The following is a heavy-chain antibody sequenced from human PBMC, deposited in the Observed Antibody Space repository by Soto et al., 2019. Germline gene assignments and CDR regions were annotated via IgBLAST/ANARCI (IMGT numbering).Heavy chain of an antibody. D-gene: IGHD2-2*02. CDR2: IRGTGHYT. J-gene: IGHJ4*02. CDR1: GFSIGSHV. Sequence: GGSLRLSCEASGFSIGSHVMSWVSQAPGKGLEWVSSIRGTGHYTFYADSVKGRFTISRDNSKNTLYLEVNDLSPEGTALYYCAKSKGNGYNLPSFDCWGQGTLVTASS. V-gene: IGHV3-23*01. CDR3: AKSKGNGYNLPSFDC.